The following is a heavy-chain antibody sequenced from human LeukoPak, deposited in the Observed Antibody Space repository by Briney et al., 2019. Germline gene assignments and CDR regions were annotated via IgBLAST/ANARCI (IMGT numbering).Heavy chain of an antibody. CDR1: GYTFTSYY. CDR2: INPSGGST. D-gene: IGHD2-15*01. CDR3: ARVPYCSGGSCPRYFDY. J-gene: IGHJ4*02. Sequence: ASVKVSCKASGYTFTSYYMHWVRQAPGQGLEWMGIINPSGGSTSYAQKFQGRVTMTRDMSTSTVYMELSSLRSEDTAVYYCARVPYCSGGSCPRYFDYWGQGTLVTVSS. V-gene: IGHV1-46*01.